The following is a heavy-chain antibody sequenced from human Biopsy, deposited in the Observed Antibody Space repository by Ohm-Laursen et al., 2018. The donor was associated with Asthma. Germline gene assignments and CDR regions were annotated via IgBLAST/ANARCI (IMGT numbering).Heavy chain of an antibody. D-gene: IGHD3-22*01. CDR3: ARGDSSNWSHYYFDY. CDR1: GFAVSRDH. Sequence: SLRLSCTASGFAVSRDHMFWVRQAPGKGLEWVSVIYSGGTSHTADSVRGRFTISRDYSKNTLYLQMHSLRAEDTAVYYCARGDSSNWSHYYFDYWGQGTLVTVSS. J-gene: IGHJ4*02. CDR2: IYSGGTS. V-gene: IGHV3-53*01.